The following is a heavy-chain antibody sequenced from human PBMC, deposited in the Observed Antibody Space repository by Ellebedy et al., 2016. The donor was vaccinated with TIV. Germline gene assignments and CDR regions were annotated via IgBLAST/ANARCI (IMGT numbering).Heavy chain of an antibody. CDR2: IYHSGST. Sequence: MPSETLSLTCAVSGGSIISTNWCSWVRQPPGKGLEWIGEIYHSGSTMYNPSLRSRVPMSVDTSKNQFSLKLRSVTAADTAIYYCARESSGNFFYWGQGILVTVSS. V-gene: IGHV4-4*02. CDR1: GGSIISTNW. J-gene: IGHJ4*02. CDR3: ARESSGNFFY. D-gene: IGHD6-19*01.